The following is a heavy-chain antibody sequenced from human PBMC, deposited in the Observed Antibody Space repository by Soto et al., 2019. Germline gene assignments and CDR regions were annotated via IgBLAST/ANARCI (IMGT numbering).Heavy chain of an antibody. CDR1: GYTFTNYY. CDR3: ATVYCSGGSCYSIDY. D-gene: IGHD2-15*01. V-gene: IGHV1-46*03. J-gene: IGHJ4*02. Sequence: ASVKVSCTASGYTFTNYYMHWVRQAPGQGLEWMGIINPSGGSTSAQKFQGRVTMTRDTSTSTVYMELSSLRSEDTAVYYCATVYCSGGSCYSIDYWGQGTLVTVSS. CDR2: INPSGGST.